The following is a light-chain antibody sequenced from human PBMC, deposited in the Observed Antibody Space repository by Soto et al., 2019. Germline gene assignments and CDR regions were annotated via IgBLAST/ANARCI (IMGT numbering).Light chain of an antibody. CDR3: QQYNDWPLT. Sequence: EIVMTQSPATLSVSPGERATPSCRASQSVSSNLAWYQQKPGQAPSLLIYGAFTRATGIPARFSGTGSGTEFTLTISSLQSEDFALYYCQQYNDWPLTFGQGTKVDIK. CDR2: GAF. CDR1: QSVSSN. V-gene: IGKV3-15*01. J-gene: IGKJ1*01.